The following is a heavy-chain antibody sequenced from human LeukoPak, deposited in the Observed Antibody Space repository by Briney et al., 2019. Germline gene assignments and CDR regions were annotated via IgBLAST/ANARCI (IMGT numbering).Heavy chain of an antibody. CDR2: ISGSGGST. J-gene: IGHJ5*02. CDR3: AKAVDTATWYNWFDP. CDR1: GFTFSSYG. D-gene: IGHD5-18*01. V-gene: IGHV3-23*01. Sequence: HPGGSLRLSCAASGFTFSSYGMRWVRQAPGKGLEWVSAISGSGGSTYYADSVKGRFTISRDNSKNTLYLQMNSLRAEDTAVYYCAKAVDTATWYNWFDPWGQGTLVTVSS.